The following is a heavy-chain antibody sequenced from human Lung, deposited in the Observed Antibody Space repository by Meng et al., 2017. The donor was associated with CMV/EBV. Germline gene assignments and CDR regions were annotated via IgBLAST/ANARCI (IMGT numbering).Heavy chain of an antibody. D-gene: IGHD6-13*01. CDR1: GFTFDDYG. V-gene: IGHV3-20*01. CDR2: INWNGDSA. J-gene: IGHJ4*02. Sequence: GESLKISCAASGFTFDDYGVRWVRQVPGKGLEWVSGINWNGDSAGYADSVKGRFTISRDNAKNALYLQMNSLRAEDTALYHCARGGSSRWGQGVFDYWGQETLVXVSS. CDR3: ARGGSSRWGQGVFDY.